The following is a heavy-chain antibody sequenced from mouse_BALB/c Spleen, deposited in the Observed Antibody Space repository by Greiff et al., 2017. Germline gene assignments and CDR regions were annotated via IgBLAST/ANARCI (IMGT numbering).Heavy chain of an antibody. J-gene: IGHJ2*01. CDR1: GYTFTSYT. CDR3: ARPNYYGSSYYLDY. V-gene: IGHV1-4*01. Sequence: QVQLKQSGAELARPGASVKMSCKASGYTFTSYTMHWVKQRPGQGLEWIGYINPSSGYTNYNQKFKDKATLTADKSSSTAYMQLSSLTSEDSAVYYCARPNYYGSSYYLDYWGQGTTVTVSS. D-gene: IGHD1-1*01. CDR2: INPSSGYT.